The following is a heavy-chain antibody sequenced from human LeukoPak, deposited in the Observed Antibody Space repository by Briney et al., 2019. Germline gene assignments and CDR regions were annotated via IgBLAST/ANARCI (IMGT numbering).Heavy chain of an antibody. CDR3: ARETGSGGRSFEYAFDI. Sequence: SQTLSLTCAISGDSVSSNSAAWSWIRQSPSRGLEWLGRTYYRSKWYNDYAVSVKSRITINPDTSKNQFSLQLDSVTPEDTAVYYCARETGSGGRSFEYAFDIWGQGTMVTVSS. J-gene: IGHJ3*02. CDR2: TYYRSKWYN. CDR1: GDSVSSNSAA. D-gene: IGHD6-19*01. V-gene: IGHV6-1*01.